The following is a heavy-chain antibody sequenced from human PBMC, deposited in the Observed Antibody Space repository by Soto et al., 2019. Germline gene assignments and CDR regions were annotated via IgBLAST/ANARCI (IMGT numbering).Heavy chain of an antibody. CDR1: GFTFSNYW. V-gene: IGHV3-74*03. J-gene: IGHJ6*02. CDR3: ARDKWNYYNDYGMDV. CDR2: INSDASTI. Sequence: DVQLVESGGGLVQPGGSLRLSCAASGFTFSNYWMHWVRQAPGKGLVWVAYINSDASTIKYAGSVKGRFTISRDNARNTLYLQMNSLRGDDTAVYYCARDKWNYYNDYGMDVWGQGTRVTVS. D-gene: IGHD1-20*01.